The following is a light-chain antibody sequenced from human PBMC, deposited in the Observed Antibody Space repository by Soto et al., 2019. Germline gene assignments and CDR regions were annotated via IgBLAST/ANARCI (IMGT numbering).Light chain of an antibody. V-gene: IGKV3-11*01. Sequence: EIVLTQTPATLSLSPGERATLSCRASQGISRYLAWYQQKPGQAPRLLIYDASNRATGIPARFSGSGSGTDFTLTISSLEPEDFAVYYCQQRSNWPITFGQGTLLEIK. J-gene: IGKJ5*01. CDR2: DAS. CDR1: QGISRY. CDR3: QQRSNWPIT.